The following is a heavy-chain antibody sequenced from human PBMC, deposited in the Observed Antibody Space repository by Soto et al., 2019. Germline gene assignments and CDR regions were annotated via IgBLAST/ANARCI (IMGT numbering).Heavy chain of an antibody. D-gene: IGHD3-22*01. V-gene: IGHV1-24*01. Sequence: ASVKVSCKVSGYTLTELSMHWVRQAPGKGLEWMGGFDPEDGETIYAQKFQGRVTMTEDTSTDTAYMELSSLRSEDTAVYYCASALHYYDSSGYYGYRAFDIWGQGTMVTVSS. CDR3: ASALHYYDSSGYYGYRAFDI. J-gene: IGHJ3*02. CDR1: GYTLTELS. CDR2: FDPEDGET.